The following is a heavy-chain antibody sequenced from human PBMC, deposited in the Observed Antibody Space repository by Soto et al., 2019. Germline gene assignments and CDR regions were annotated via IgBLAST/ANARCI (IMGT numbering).Heavy chain of an antibody. CDR3: ARAYYYGSGRGRSMDV. Sequence: QVQLQESGPGLVKPSETLSLTCTVSGGSVSSRSYYRGWIRQPPGKGLEWIGYIYDSGSTNYNPSLKSRVTISVDTSKNQFSLKLSSVTAADTAVYYCARAYYYGSGRGRSMDVWGLGTTVTVSS. V-gene: IGHV4-61*01. J-gene: IGHJ6*02. CDR1: GGSVSSRSYY. D-gene: IGHD3-10*01. CDR2: IYDSGST.